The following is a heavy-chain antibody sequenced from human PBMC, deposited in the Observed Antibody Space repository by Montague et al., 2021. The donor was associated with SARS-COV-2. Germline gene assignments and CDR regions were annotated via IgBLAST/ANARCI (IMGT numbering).Heavy chain of an antibody. Sequence: SETQSLTCAVSGGSISSSHWFTWVRQPPGKGLEWIGDIYDSETINYNPSLKRRVTISVDRTKNQFSLKLSSVTAADTAVYYCARGPDSSGYYNDFDYWGQGTLVTVSS. CDR3: ARGPDSSGYYNDFDY. J-gene: IGHJ4*02. CDR2: IYDSETI. D-gene: IGHD3-22*01. CDR1: GGSISSSHW. V-gene: IGHV4-4*02.